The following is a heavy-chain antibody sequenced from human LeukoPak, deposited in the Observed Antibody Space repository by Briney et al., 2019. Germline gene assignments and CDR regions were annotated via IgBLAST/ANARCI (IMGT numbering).Heavy chain of an antibody. J-gene: IGHJ4*02. D-gene: IGHD2-2*01. Sequence: ASVKVSCKASGYTFTSYYMHWVRQAPGQGLEWMGIINPSGGSTSYAQKFQGRVTMTRDTSTSTVYMELSSLGSEDTAVYYCARDLIQDIVVVPAAPGAVDYWGQGTLVTVSS. CDR2: INPSGGST. V-gene: IGHV1-46*01. CDR1: GYTFTSYY. CDR3: ARDLIQDIVVVPAAPGAVDY.